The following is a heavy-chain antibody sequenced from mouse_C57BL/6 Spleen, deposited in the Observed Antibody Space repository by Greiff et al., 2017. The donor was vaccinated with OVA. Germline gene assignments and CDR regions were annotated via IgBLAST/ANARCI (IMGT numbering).Heavy chain of an antibody. V-gene: IGHV5-17*01. CDR2: ISSGSSPI. CDR1: GFTFSDYG. CDR3: ARRYYGSSSHFDC. J-gene: IGHJ2*01. D-gene: IGHD1-1*01. Sequence: EVKLVESGGGLVKPGGSLKLSCAASGFTFSDYGMHWVRQAPEKGLEWVAYISSGSSPIYYADTVKGRFTISRDNAKNNLFLQMTSLRSEDTAMYYCARRYYGSSSHFDCWGQGTTLTVSS.